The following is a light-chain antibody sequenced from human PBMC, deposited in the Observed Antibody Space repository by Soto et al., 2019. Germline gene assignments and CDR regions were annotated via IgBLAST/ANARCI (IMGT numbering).Light chain of an antibody. Sequence: DIQMTQSPSTLSASVGDRVTITCRASQSISSWLAWYQQKPGKAPKLLIFDASSLEGGVPSRFSGSGSGTEFTLTISSLQPEDFAVYYCQQRSNWPPITFGQGTRLEIK. CDR2: DAS. J-gene: IGKJ5*01. CDR3: QQRSNWPPIT. CDR1: QSISSW. V-gene: IGKV1-5*01.